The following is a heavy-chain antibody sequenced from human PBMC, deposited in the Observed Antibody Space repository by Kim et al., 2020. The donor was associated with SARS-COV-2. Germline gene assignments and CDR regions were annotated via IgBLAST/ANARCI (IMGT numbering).Heavy chain of an antibody. J-gene: IGHJ4*02. CDR1: GFTFSSYA. CDR2: ISYDGSNK. D-gene: IGHD2-15*01. Sequence: GGSLRLSCAASGFTFSSYAMHWVRQAPGKGLEWVAVISYDGSNKYYADSVKGRFTISRDNSKNTLYLQMNSLRAEDTAVYYCARDGGRLQLVVVVAATDWGQGTLVTVSS. CDR3: ARDGGRLQLVVVVAATD. V-gene: IGHV3-30*04.